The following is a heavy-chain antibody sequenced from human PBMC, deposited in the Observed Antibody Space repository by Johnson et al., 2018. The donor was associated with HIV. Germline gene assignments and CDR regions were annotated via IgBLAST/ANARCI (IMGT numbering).Heavy chain of an antibody. Sequence: QEKLVESGGVVVQPGGTLRLSCAASGFTFSSYGMHWVRQAPGKGLEWVAVIWYDGSNKYYADSVKGRFTISRDNSKNSLYLQMNSLKTEDTAVYYCASLAYCGGDCYRTYHDAFDIWGQGTMVTVSS. CDR2: IWYDGSNK. CDR3: ASLAYCGGDCYRTYHDAFDI. V-gene: IGHV3-33*01. J-gene: IGHJ3*02. CDR1: GFTFSSYG. D-gene: IGHD2-21*02.